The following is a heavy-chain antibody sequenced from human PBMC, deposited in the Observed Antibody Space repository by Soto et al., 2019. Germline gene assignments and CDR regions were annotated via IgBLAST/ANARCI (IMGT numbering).Heavy chain of an antibody. J-gene: IGHJ2*01. D-gene: IGHD3-22*01. Sequence: QVQLVEAGGGVVQPGRSLRLSCTASGFTFSTYAMQWVRQAPGKGLEWVAVVSSEGGTQFYADSVKGRFTISRDNSKNSLFLQMSSLTTEDAALYYCAMENYYGGHVIGSLDLWGRGTLVSVSS. V-gene: IGHV3-30-3*01. CDR3: AMENYYGGHVIGSLDL. CDR1: GFTFSTYA. CDR2: VSSEGGTQ.